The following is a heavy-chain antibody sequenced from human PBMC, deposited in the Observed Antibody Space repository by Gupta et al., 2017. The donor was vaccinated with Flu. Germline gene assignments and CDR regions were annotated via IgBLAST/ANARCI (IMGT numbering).Heavy chain of an antibody. J-gene: IGHJ6*03. D-gene: IGHD2-2*01. CDR3: ARGGLYCSSTSCPLYYYYYMDV. Sequence: RQAPGQGLEWMGGIIPIFGTANYAQKFQGRVTITADESTSTAYMELSSLRSEDTAVYYCARGGLYCSSTSCPLYYYYYMDVWGKGTTVTVSS. CDR2: IIPIFGTA. V-gene: IGHV1-69*01.